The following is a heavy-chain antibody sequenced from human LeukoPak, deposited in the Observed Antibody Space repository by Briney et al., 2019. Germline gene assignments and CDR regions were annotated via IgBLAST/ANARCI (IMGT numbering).Heavy chain of an antibody. CDR2: INPNSGGT. V-gene: IGHV1-2*02. CDR1: GGTFISYA. D-gene: IGHD6-13*01. Sequence: ASVKVSCKASGGTFISYAISWVRQARGQGLEWMGWINPNSGGTNYAQKFQGRVTMTRDTSISTAYMELSRLRSDDTAVYYCARDFRLAAAGYWGQGTLVTVSS. J-gene: IGHJ4*02. CDR3: ARDFRLAAAGY.